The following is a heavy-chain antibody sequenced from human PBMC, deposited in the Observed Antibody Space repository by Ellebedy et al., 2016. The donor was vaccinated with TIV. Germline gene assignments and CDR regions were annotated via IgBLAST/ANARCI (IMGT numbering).Heavy chain of an antibody. V-gene: IGHV4-34*01. D-gene: IGHD3-3*01. CDR1: GGSFNDYY. CDR3: ARRRGWNYFDF. Sequence: SETLSLXXDVSGGSFNDYYWTWVRQPPGKGLEWIGEINHSGSSNYHWSLKSRVTMSVDTSKKQVFLKVNSVTDADTAVYYCARRRGWNYFDFWGLGTLVSVSS. J-gene: IGHJ4*02. CDR2: INHSGSS.